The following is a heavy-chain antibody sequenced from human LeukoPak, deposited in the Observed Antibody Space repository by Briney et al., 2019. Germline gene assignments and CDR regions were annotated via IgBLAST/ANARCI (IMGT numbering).Heavy chain of an antibody. CDR1: GYTFTGYY. CDR2: INPNSGGT. D-gene: IGHD3-22*01. J-gene: IGHJ4*02. CDR3: ARSNYYDSSGSDY. Sequence: GASVKVSCKASGYTFTGYYMHWVRQAPGQGREWMGWINPNSGGTNYAQKFQGRVTMTRDTSISTAYMELSNLRSDDTAVYSCARSNYYDSSGSDYWGQGTLVTVSS. V-gene: IGHV1-2*02.